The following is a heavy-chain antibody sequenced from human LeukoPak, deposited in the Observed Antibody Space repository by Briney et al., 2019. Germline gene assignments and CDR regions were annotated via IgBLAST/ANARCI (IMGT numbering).Heavy chain of an antibody. Sequence: SQTLSLTCAISGASVSSNSAAWNCIRQSPLRGLGWLGRTYYRSQWYNDYAVSVKSRITINPDTSKNQFSLQLNSVTPEDTAVYYCARGRYGSGSYYKIPHCYYGMDVWGQGTTVTVSS. V-gene: IGHV6-1*01. CDR1: GASVSSNSAA. D-gene: IGHD3-10*01. CDR2: TYYRSQWYN. CDR3: ARGRYGSGSYYKIPHCYYGMDV. J-gene: IGHJ6*02.